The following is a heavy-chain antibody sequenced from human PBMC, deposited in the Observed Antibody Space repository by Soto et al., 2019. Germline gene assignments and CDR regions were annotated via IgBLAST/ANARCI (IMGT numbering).Heavy chain of an antibody. J-gene: IGHJ4*02. V-gene: IGHV4-4*02. CDR1: GDSITSTNW. CDR2: IYHSGTT. Sequence: QVQLQESGPGLVKPSGTLSLTCAVSGDSITSTNWWTWVRQPPGKGLEWVGEIYHSGTTNYNPSLKSRVTISVDKSKNHFSLNLTSVTAADTAVYYCAGRPVVVTATGDYWGQGTLVTVSS. D-gene: IGHD2-21*02. CDR3: AGRPVVVTATGDY.